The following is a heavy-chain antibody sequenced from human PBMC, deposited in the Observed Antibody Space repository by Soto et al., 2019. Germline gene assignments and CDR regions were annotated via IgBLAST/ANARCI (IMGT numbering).Heavy chain of an antibody. CDR3: ASARHIGP. CDR2: IKQDGSER. J-gene: IGHJ5*02. Sequence: WWSLRLSCSASVFTCGNYWMSWVRQAPGKGPEWVANIKQDGSERNYVDSVKGRFTISRDNAENSLYLQMNSLRVEDTGVYYCASARHIGPWGQGTLVTVSS. D-gene: IGHD2-21*01. V-gene: IGHV3-7*01. CDR1: VFTCGNYW.